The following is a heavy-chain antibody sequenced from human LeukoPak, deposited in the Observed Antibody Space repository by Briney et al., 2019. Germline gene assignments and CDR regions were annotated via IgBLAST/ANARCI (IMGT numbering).Heavy chain of an antibody. CDR3: AKDPYDYVRGSYHIDY. CDR2: ISGSGGST. Sequence: GGSLRLSCAASGFTFSSYAMSWVRQAPGKGLEWVSAISGSGGSTYYADSVKGRFTISRDNSKNTLYLQMNSLRAEDTAVYYCAKDPYDYVRGSYHIDYWGQGTLVTVSS. J-gene: IGHJ4*02. CDR1: GFTFSSYA. D-gene: IGHD3-16*01. V-gene: IGHV3-23*01.